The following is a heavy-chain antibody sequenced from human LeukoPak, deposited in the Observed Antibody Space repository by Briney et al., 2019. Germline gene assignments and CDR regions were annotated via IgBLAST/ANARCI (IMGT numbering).Heavy chain of an antibody. V-gene: IGHV3-23*01. J-gene: IGHJ5*02. CDR1: GFTFSTYA. CDR2: IMSSGGST. CDR3: AEGNSWVDN. Sequence: PGGSLRLSCAASGFTFSTYAMSWVRQAPGKGLEWASAIMSSGGSTFYADSVRGRFTISRDNSNYTLYLQMNSLRAEDTAIYYCAEGNSWVDNWGQGTLVTVSS. D-gene: IGHD5-24*01.